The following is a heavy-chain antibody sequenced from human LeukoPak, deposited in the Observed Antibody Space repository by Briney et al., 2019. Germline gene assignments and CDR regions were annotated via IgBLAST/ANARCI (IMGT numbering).Heavy chain of an antibody. CDR1: RFTFSSYW. V-gene: IGHV3-7*01. D-gene: IGHD5-18*01. J-gene: IGHJ4*02. CDR2: IKQDGSEK. Sequence: TGGSLRLSCAASRFTFSSYWMSWVRQAPGKGLEWVANIKQDGSEKYYVDSVKGRFTISRDNAKNSLYLQMNSLRAEDTAVYYCARDLGGGYSYGYGYWGQGTLVTVSS. CDR3: ARDLGGGYSYGYGY.